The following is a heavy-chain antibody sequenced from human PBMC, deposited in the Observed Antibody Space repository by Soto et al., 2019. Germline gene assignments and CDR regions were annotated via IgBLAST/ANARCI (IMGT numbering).Heavy chain of an antibody. V-gene: IGHV4-34*01. CDR2: MSHSGGT. CDR3: ARVERGTATTVVDAFDI. J-gene: IGHJ3*02. Sequence: QVQLQQWGAGLLKPSETLSLTCAVYGGSVSSGSYDWSWIRQPPGKGLEWIGEMSHSGGTHFNPSLKSRFTISVDTSKTQFSLKRSFVTAAGTALYYCARVERGTATTVVDAFDIWGPGTMVTVSS. D-gene: IGHD1-1*01. CDR1: GGSVSSGSYD.